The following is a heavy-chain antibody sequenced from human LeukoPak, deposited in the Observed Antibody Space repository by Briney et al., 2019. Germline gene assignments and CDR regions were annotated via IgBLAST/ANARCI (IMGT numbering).Heavy chain of an antibody. CDR3: ARMSGVDWFDP. Sequence: ASVKVSCKASGYTFTSYDINWVRQATGQGLEWMGWMNPNSGNTGYAQKFQGRVTMTRDMSTSTVYMELSSLRSEDTAVYYCARMSGVDWFDPWGQGTLVTVSS. CDR2: MNPNSGNT. D-gene: IGHD2-15*01. CDR1: GYTFTSYD. J-gene: IGHJ5*02. V-gene: IGHV1-8*01.